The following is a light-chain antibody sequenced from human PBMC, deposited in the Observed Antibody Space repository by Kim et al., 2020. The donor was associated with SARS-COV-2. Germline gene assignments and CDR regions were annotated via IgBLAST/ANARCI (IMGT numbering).Light chain of an antibody. V-gene: IGKV1-27*01. Sequence: ASVGDCVTIACRASQGISSYLAWYQQKPGEPPKLLIYAATTLQFGVSTRFSGSGSGTDFTLTISDLQPEDVATYYCQKYNTAPWTFGHGTKVEIK. J-gene: IGKJ1*01. CDR1: QGISSY. CDR3: QKYNTAPWT. CDR2: AAT.